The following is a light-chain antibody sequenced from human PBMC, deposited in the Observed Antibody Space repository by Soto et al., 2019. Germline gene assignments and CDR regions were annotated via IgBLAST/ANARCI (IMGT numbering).Light chain of an antibody. J-gene: IGKJ1*01. CDR2: GAS. Sequence: EIVLTQSPGTLSLSPGERATLSCRASQSVSSSYLAWYQQKPGQAPRLLIYGASSRATGIPDRFSGSGSGAAFTLTISRLEPEDFAVYYCQQYGSSAWTFGQGTKMEIK. CDR3: QQYGSSAWT. V-gene: IGKV3-20*01. CDR1: QSVSSSY.